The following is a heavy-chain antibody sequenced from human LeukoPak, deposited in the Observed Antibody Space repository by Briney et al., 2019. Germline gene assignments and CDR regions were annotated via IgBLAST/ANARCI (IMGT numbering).Heavy chain of an antibody. D-gene: IGHD4-23*01. Sequence: GGSLRLSCAASGFTFSSYWMHWVRHAPGKGLVWVSRINSDGSSTSYADSVKGRFTISRDNAKNTLYLQMNSLRAEDTAVYYCARVVTPVVKDYVLASPYYYYMDVWGKGTTVTVSS. CDR3: ARVVTPVVKDYVLASPYYYYMDV. V-gene: IGHV3-74*01. J-gene: IGHJ6*03. CDR2: INSDGSST. CDR1: GFTFSSYW.